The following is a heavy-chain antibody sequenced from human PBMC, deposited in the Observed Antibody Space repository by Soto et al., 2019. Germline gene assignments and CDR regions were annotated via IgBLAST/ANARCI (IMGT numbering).Heavy chain of an antibody. J-gene: IGHJ1*01. D-gene: IGHD2-21*01. V-gene: IGHV3-30*18. CDR2: ISYDGSNK. CDR1: GFTFSSYG. Sequence: GGSLILSCAASGFTFSSYGMHWVRQAPGKGLEWVAVISYDGSNKYYADSVKGRFTISRDNSKNTLYLQMNSLRAEDTAVYYCAKGAVDDVALSEYFQHWGQGTLVTVSS. CDR3: AKGAVDDVALSEYFQH.